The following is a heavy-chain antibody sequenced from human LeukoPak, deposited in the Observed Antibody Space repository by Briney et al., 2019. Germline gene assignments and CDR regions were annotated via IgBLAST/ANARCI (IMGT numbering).Heavy chain of an antibody. V-gene: IGHV3-7*01. J-gene: IGHJ4*02. CDR1: GFTFSSYW. D-gene: IGHD3-16*02. CDR3: ARDVDIGYVWGSYLPGAFDY. CDR2: IKQDGSEK. Sequence: GGSLRLSCAASGFTFSSYWMSWVRQAPGKGLEWVANIKQDGSEKYYVDSVKGRFTISRDNAKNSLYLQMNSLRAEDTAVYYCARDVDIGYVWGSYLPGAFDYWGQGTLVTVSS.